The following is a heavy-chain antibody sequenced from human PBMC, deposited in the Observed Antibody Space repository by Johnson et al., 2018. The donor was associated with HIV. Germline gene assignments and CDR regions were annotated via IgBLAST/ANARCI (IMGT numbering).Heavy chain of an antibody. V-gene: IGHV3-20*04. CDR1: GFTFDDYG. CDR3: ARVGWNDLDSAFDI. CDR2: INWNGGGNSI. D-gene: IGHD1-1*01. J-gene: IGHJ3*02. Sequence: VQLVESGGGEVRPGGSLRLSCAASGFTFDDYGMSWVRQGPGKGLEWVSGINWNGGGNSIYYADSVKGRFTVSRDNAKNSLHLQMNSLRAEDTAVYYCARVGWNDLDSAFDIWGQGTMVTVSS.